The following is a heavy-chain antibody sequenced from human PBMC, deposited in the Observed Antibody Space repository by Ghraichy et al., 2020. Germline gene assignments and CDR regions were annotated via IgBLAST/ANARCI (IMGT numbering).Heavy chain of an antibody. CDR3: ARALYGSGRD. CDR1: GGSFSGYY. Sequence: SETLSLTCAVYGGSFSGYYWSWIRQPPGKGLEWIGEINHSGSTNYNPSLKSRVTISVDTSKNQFSLKLSSVTAADTAVYYCARALYGSGRDWGQGTLVTVSS. J-gene: IGHJ4*02. D-gene: IGHD3-10*01. CDR2: INHSGST. V-gene: IGHV4-34*01.